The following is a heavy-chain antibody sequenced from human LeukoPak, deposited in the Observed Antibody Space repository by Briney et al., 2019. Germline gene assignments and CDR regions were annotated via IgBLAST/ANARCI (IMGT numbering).Heavy chain of an antibody. J-gene: IGHJ6*04. CDR1: GGSFSGYY. CDR2: INHSGST. CDR3: ARAPTAAGNYYYGMDV. Sequence: SETLSLTCAVYGGSFSGYYWSWIRQPPGKGLEWIGEINHSGSTNYNPSLKSRVTISVVTSKNQFSLKLSSVTAADTAVYYCARAPTAAGNYYYGMDVWGKGTTVTVSS. V-gene: IGHV4-34*01. D-gene: IGHD6-13*01.